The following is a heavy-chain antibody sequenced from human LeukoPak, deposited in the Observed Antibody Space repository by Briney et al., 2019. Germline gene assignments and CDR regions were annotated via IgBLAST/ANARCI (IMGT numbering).Heavy chain of an antibody. J-gene: IGHJ6*02. CDR1: GGSFSGYY. D-gene: IGHD4-17*01. CDR3: AKSTTVTRHYYYYYGMDV. V-gene: IGHV4-34*01. Sequence: SETLSLTCAVYGGSFSGYYWSWIRQPPGKGLEWIGEINHSGSTNYNPSLKSRVTISVDTSKNQFSLKLSSVTAADTAVYYCAKSTTVTRHYYYYYGMDVWGQGTTVTVSS. CDR2: INHSGST.